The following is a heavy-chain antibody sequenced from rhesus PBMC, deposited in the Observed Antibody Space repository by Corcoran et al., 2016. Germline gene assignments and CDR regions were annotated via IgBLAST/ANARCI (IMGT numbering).Heavy chain of an antibody. Sequence: QVQLQESGPGLVKTSETLSLTCAVSGASLSTYWWKWIRQPPGKGLAGIWENNGNSGSTKYNPYLKSRVPISQDAYKNQFSLNLRSVTAADTAVYYCPRRYSYSYYNYFHYWGQGVLVTVSS. CDR1: GASLSTYW. D-gene: IGHD5-12*01. V-gene: IGHV4-80*01. CDR3: PRRYSYSYYNYFHY. CDR2: NNGNSGST. J-gene: IGHJ4*01.